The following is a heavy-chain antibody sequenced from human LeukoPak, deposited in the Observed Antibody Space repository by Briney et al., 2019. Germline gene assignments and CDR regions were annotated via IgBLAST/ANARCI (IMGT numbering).Heavy chain of an antibody. D-gene: IGHD5-12*01. J-gene: IGHJ6*04. CDR3: ARTNKEGYSDYDNAMDV. V-gene: IGHV2-70*11. CDR2: IDWDDDK. CDR1: GFSLSTSGMC. Sequence: SGPALVKPTQTLTLTCTFSGFSLSTSGMCVSWIRQPPGKALEWLARIDWDDDKYYSTSLKTRLTISKDTSKNQVVLTMTNMDPVDTATYYCARTNKEGYSDYDNAMDVWGKGTTVTVSS.